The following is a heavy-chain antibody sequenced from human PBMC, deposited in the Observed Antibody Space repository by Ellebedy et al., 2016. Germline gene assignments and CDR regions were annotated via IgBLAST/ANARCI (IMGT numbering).Heavy chain of an antibody. CDR2: IFSNDEK. D-gene: IGHD6-13*01. V-gene: IGHV2-26*01. Sequence: SGPTLVKPTETLTLTCTVSGFSLSNARMGVSWIRQPPGKALEWLAHIFSNDEKSYSTSLKSRLTISKDTSKSQVVLTMTNMDPVDTATYYCARTLDSSSWYSYYYYGMDVWGQGTTVTVSS. CDR3: ARTLDSSSWYSYYYYGMDV. J-gene: IGHJ6*02. CDR1: GFSLSNARMG.